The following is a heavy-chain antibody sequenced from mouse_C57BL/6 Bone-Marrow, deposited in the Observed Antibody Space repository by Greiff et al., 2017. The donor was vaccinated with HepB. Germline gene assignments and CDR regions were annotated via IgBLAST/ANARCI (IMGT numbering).Heavy chain of an antibody. CDR2: IYPGDRDN. CDR1: GYAFSSSW. Sequence: VQLQQSGPELVKPGASVKISCKASGYAFSSSWMNWVKQRPGKGLEWIGRIYPGDRDNNYNGTFKGKATLTADKSSSTAYMQLSSLTSEDSAVYFCAIYLYYSNYRYYAMDYWGQGTSVTVSS. V-gene: IGHV1-82*01. D-gene: IGHD2-5*01. J-gene: IGHJ4*01. CDR3: AIYLYYSNYRYYAMDY.